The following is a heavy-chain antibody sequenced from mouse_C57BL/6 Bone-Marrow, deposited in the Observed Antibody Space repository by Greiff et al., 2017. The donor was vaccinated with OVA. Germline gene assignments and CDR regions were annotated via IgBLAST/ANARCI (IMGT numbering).Heavy chain of an antibody. D-gene: IGHD1-1*01. CDR3: APYYYGGWYFDV. Sequence: EVHLVESGGGLVKPGGSLKLSCAASGFTFSDYGMHWVRQAPEKGLEWVAYISSGSSTIYYADTVKGRFTISRDNAKNTLCLQMTSLRSEDTAMYYCAPYYYGGWYFDVWGTGTTVTVSS. J-gene: IGHJ1*03. CDR1: GFTFSDYG. V-gene: IGHV5-17*01. CDR2: ISSGSSTI.